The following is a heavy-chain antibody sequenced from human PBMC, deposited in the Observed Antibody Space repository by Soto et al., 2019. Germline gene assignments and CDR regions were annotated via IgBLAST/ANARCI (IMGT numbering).Heavy chain of an antibody. V-gene: IGHV3-9*01. CDR3: AKGPGYCSGTSCYGGGGYFDY. CDR1: GFTFDDYA. CDR2: ISWNSGYI. Sequence: EVQLVESGGGLVQPGRSLRLSCAASGFTFDDYAMHWVRQAPGKGLEWVSGISWNSGYIGYADSVKGRFSISRDNAKNSLFLQMNSLRAEDTALYYCAKGPGYCSGTSCYGGGGYFDYWGQGTLVTVSS. J-gene: IGHJ4*02. D-gene: IGHD2-2*01.